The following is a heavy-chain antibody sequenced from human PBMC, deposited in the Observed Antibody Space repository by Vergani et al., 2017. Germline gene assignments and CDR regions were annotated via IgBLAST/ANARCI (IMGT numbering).Heavy chain of an antibody. CDR3: ARGSWFGELSKFDY. CDR2: IYYSGST. J-gene: IGHJ4*02. Sequence: QVQLQESGPGLVKPSETLSLTCTVSGGSISSYYWSWIRQPPGKGLEWIGYIYYSGSTNYNPSLKGRVTISVDTSKNQFSLKLSSVTAADTAVYYCARGSWFGELSKFDYWGQGTLVTVSS. V-gene: IGHV4-59*01. CDR1: GGSISSYY. D-gene: IGHD3-10*01.